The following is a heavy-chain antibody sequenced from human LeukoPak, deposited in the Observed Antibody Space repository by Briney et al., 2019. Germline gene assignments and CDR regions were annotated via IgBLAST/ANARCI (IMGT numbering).Heavy chain of an antibody. CDR2: ISAYNGDR. Sequence: ASVKVSCKASGYTFTDFGISWVRQAPGQGLEWMRWISAYNGDRKYAQKFQGRVTMTTDTSTSTAYMELRSLRSDDTAVYYCARDLGASTVIFFDYWGQGTLVTVSS. CDR3: ARDLGASTVIFFDY. V-gene: IGHV1-18*01. D-gene: IGHD4-17*01. J-gene: IGHJ4*02. CDR1: GYTFTDFG.